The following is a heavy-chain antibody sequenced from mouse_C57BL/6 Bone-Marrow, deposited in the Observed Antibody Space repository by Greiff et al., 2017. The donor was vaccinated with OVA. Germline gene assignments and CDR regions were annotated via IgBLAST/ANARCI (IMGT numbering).Heavy chain of an antibody. Sequence: QVQLQQPGAELVKPGASVKMSCKASGYTFTSYWITWVKQRPGQGLEWIGDIYPGSGSTNYNEKFKSKATLTVDTSSSTAYLQLSSLTSEDSAAYYCARWNYGSRAWFAYWGQGTLVTVSA. CDR3: ARWNYGSRAWFAY. D-gene: IGHD1-1*01. CDR2: IYPGSGST. J-gene: IGHJ3*01. CDR1: GYTFTSYW. V-gene: IGHV1-55*01.